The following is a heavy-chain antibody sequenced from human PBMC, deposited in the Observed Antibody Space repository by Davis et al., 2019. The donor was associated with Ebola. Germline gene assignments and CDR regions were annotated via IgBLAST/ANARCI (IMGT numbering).Heavy chain of an antibody. CDR1: GYNFRDYW. V-gene: IGHV5-51*01. CDR2: IYPGDSDT. CDR3: ARHEAYYGMDV. J-gene: IGHJ6*02. Sequence: GESLKISCYGSGYNFRDYWIVWVRQMPGKGLEWMGIIYPGDSDTRYSPSFQGRVTISADKSISTAYLQWSSLKASDTAMYYCARHEAYYGMDVWGQGTTVTVSS.